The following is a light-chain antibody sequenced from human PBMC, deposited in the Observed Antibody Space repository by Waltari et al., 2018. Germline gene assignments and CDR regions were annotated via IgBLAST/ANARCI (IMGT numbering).Light chain of an antibody. Sequence: EIVLTQSPGTLSLSPGERATLSGRAGQSVSRSYLAWYRQRPGQAPRVLIHGASNRATGIPDRFSGSGSGTDFTLTISRLEPEDFAVYYCQQYGSSPWTFGQGTKVEIK. CDR2: GAS. CDR3: QQYGSSPWT. J-gene: IGKJ1*01. V-gene: IGKV3-20*01. CDR1: QSVSRSY.